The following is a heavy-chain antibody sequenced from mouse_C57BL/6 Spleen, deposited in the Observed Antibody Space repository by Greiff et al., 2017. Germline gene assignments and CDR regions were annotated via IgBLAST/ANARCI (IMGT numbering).Heavy chain of an antibody. CDR2: IDPETGGT. Sequence: VQLQQSGAELVRPGASVTLSCKASGYTFTDYEMHWVKQTPVHGLEWIGAIDPETGGTAYNQKFKGKAILTADKSSRTAYMALRSLTSEDSAVYYCTRGGLGYDYHCFDYWGQGTTLTVSS. D-gene: IGHD2-4*01. CDR3: TRGGLGYDYHCFDY. J-gene: IGHJ2*01. V-gene: IGHV1-15*01. CDR1: GYTFTDYE.